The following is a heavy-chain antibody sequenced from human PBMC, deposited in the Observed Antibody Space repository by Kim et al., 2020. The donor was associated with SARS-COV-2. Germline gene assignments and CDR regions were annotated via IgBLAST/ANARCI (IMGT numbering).Heavy chain of an antibody. V-gene: IGHV3-11*04. CDR1: GFTFSDYY. J-gene: IGHJ5*02. CDR3: ARDQGTSWALGNWFDP. CDR2: ISSSGSTI. Sequence: GGSLRLSCAASGFTFSDYYMSWIRQAPGKGLEWVSYISSSGSTIYYADSVKGRFTISRDNAKNSLYLQMNSLRAEDTAVYYCARDQGTSWALGNWFDPWGQGTLVTVSS. D-gene: IGHD2-2*01.